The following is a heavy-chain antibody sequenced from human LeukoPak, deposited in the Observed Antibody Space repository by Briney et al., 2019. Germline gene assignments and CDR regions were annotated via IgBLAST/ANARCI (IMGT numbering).Heavy chain of an antibody. CDR3: ARDREYDYGDYFDAFDI. Sequence: GGSLRLSCAASGFTFSDYYMSWIRQAPGKGLGWVSYITSGGSTIYYADSVKGRFTISRDNGKNSLYLQMNSLRAEDTAVYYCARDREYDYGDYFDAFDIWGQGTMVTVSS. V-gene: IGHV3-11*04. J-gene: IGHJ3*02. CDR1: GFTFSDYY. D-gene: IGHD4-17*01. CDR2: ITSGGSTI.